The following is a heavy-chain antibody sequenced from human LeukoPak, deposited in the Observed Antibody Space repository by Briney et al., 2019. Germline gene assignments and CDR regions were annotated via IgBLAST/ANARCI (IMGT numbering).Heavy chain of an antibody. D-gene: IGHD3-3*02. Sequence: GASVKVSCKASGYTFTGYYMHWVRQAPGQGLEWLGWISTYNDDTNYAQKFQGRVTMTTDTSTSTAYMELRSLRSDDTAVYYCARVRAIFLPYLRDYFDYWGQGTLVTVSS. J-gene: IGHJ4*02. CDR2: ISTYNDDT. V-gene: IGHV1-18*04. CDR3: ARVRAIFLPYLRDYFDY. CDR1: GYTFTGYY.